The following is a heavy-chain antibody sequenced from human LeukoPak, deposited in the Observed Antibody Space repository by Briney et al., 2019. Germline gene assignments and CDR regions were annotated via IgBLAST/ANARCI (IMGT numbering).Heavy chain of an antibody. CDR2: ISPSASHR. CDR3: VKDRFGSFDP. Sequence: PGGSLRLSCAASGFPFSDYAMTWVRQAPGKGLEWVAAISPSASHRYYADFVGGRFTISRDNSKNTLDLQTSSLRAEDTAVYYCVKDRFGSFDPWGQGTLVTVSS. J-gene: IGHJ5*02. D-gene: IGHD5-18*01. CDR1: GFPFSDYA. V-gene: IGHV3-23*01.